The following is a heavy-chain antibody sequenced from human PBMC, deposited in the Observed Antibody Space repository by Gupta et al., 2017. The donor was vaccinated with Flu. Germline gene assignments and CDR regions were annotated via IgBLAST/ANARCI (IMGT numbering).Heavy chain of an antibody. CDR3: ARGSYCSSTSCRYHYYYYMDV. D-gene: IGHD2-2*01. CDR2: IIPIFGTA. CDR1: GGTFSSYA. Sequence: QVQLVQSGAEVKKPGSSVKVSCTASGGTFSSYAISWVRQAPGQGLEWMGGIIPIFGTANYAQKFQGRVTITADKSTSTAYMELSSLRSEDTAVYYCARGSYCSSTSCRYHYYYYMDVWGKGTTVTVSS. J-gene: IGHJ6*03. V-gene: IGHV1-69*06.